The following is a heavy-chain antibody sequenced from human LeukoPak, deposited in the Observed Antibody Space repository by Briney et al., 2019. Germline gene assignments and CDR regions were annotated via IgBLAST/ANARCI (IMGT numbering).Heavy chain of an antibody. CDR2: IYYSGST. J-gene: IGHJ2*01. Sequence: SETLSLTCTVSGGSISSGDYYWSWIRQPPGKGLEWIGYIYYSGSTYYNPSLKSRVTISVDTSKNQFSLKLSSVTAADTAVYYCARELTAMGFYFDLWGRGTLVTVSS. CDR1: GGSISSGDYY. D-gene: IGHD5-18*01. V-gene: IGHV4-30-4*08. CDR3: ARELTAMGFYFDL.